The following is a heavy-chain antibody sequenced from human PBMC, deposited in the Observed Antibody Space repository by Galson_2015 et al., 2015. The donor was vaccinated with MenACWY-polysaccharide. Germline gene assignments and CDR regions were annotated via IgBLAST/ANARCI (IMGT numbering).Heavy chain of an antibody. J-gene: IGHJ4*02. D-gene: IGHD6-13*01. V-gene: IGHV3-23*01. CDR1: GFTFSSYA. CDR3: AKGLQAGGWSGIVSR. Sequence: SLRLSCAASGFTFSSYAMTWVRQAPGKGPVWVSRFDGSGGNPYYADSVRGRFAVSRDDSKNTLYLEMNSLRVDDTAVYYCAKGLQAGGWSGIVSRWGQGTRVIVSS. CDR2: FDGSGGNP.